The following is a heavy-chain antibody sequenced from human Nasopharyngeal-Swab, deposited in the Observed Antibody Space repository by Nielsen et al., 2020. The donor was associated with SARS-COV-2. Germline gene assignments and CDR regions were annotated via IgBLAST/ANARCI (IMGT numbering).Heavy chain of an antibody. J-gene: IGHJ5*02. Sequence: SETLSLTCTVSGGSISSYYWTWIRQPPGKGLEWIGYIYYSGSTNYNPSLKSRVTISVDTSKNQFSLRLSSLIAADTAVYYCARIELRYFDGVVSNGWLDPWGQGTLVTVSS. CDR2: IYYSGST. D-gene: IGHD3-9*01. V-gene: IGHV4-59*01. CDR1: GGSISSYY. CDR3: ARIELRYFDGVVSNGWLDP.